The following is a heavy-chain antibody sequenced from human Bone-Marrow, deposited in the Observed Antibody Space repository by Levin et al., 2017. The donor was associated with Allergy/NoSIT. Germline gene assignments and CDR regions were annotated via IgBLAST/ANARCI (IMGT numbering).Heavy chain of an antibody. CDR1: GYTFTGYY. Sequence: GESLKISCKASGYTFTGYYMHWVRQAPGQGLEWMGWINPNSGGTNSAPPFQGWVTMTRDTSISTAYMELSRLRSDDTAVYYCARVVAWHREPYSSSSGSHWFDPWGQGTLVTVSS. D-gene: IGHD6-6*01. J-gene: IGHJ5*02. V-gene: IGHV1-2*04. CDR2: INPNSGGT. CDR3: ARVVAWHREPYSSSSGSHWFDP.